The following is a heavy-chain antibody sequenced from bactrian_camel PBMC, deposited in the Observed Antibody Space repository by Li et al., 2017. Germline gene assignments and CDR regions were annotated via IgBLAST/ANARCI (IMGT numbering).Heavy chain of an antibody. V-gene: IGHV3S1*01. Sequence: QVQLVESGGGLVQPGGSLRLSCAGSDSEYIARSYCMGWFRQAPGKEREGVAAIDTAGAPTYTYAVAGRFTISKDNVKNTLYLQMNDLKSEDTAMYYCAADNVNLQLARHYSYWGQGTQVTV. J-gene: IGHJ4*01. D-gene: IGHD7*01. CDR1: DSEYIARSYC. CDR3: AADNVNLQLARHYSY. CDR2: IDTAGAP.